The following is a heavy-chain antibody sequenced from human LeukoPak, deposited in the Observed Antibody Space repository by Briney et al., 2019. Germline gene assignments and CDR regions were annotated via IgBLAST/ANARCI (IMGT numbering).Heavy chain of an antibody. Sequence: GGSLRLSCAASGFTFSNYAMNWVRQAPGKGLEWVSAISNTGGNTYDADSVRGRFTISRNNSKNTLYLQMNSLRAEDAAVYYCAKASYGGNSGIYFDYWGQGTLVTVSS. CDR2: ISNTGGNT. CDR1: GFTFSNYA. D-gene: IGHD4-23*01. V-gene: IGHV3-23*01. J-gene: IGHJ4*02. CDR3: AKASYGGNSGIYFDY.